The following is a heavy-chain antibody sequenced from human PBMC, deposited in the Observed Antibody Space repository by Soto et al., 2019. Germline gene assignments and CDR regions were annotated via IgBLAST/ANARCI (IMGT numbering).Heavy chain of an antibody. CDR3: ARGYSYPQHVFDY. D-gene: IGHD5-18*01. V-gene: IGHV3-53*01. J-gene: IGHJ4*02. CDR1: GFTVSNNY. Sequence: GGSLRLSCAASGFTVSNNYMTWVRQAPGKGLEWVSFIYSSGSTYYADSVKGRFTISRDNFKNTLYLQMNSLRAEDTAVYYCARGYSYPQHVFDYWGRGTLVTVSS. CDR2: IYSSGST.